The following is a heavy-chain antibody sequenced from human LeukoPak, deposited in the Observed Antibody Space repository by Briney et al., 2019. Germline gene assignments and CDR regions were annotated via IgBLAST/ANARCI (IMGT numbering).Heavy chain of an antibody. CDR2: IKQDASET. CDR3: AKVMTRTMVRGVPPSDY. CDR1: GVILFKSW. J-gene: IGHJ4*02. D-gene: IGHD3-10*01. V-gene: IGHV3-7*03. Sequence: GGSLRLSCAASGVILFKSWMTWGRQAPGKGREWVAMIKQDASETYYADSVKGRFTISRDNSKNTLYLTINSLRAEDTAVYYCAKVMTRTMVRGVPPSDYWGQGTLVTVSS.